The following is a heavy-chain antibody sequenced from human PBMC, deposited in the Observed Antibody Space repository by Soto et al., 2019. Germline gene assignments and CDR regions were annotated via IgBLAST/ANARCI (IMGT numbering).Heavy chain of an antibody. CDR1: GFTFSSYA. D-gene: IGHD2-2*01. J-gene: IGHJ6*02. CDR3: ARDRVVVPAAMLYYYYGMDV. V-gene: IGHV3-30-3*01. Sequence: GGSLRLSCAASGFTFSSYAMHWVRQAPGKGLEWVAVISYDGSNKYYADSVKGRFTISRDNSKNTLYLQMNSLRAEDTAVYYCARDRVVVPAAMLYYYYGMDVWGQGTTVTVSS. CDR2: ISYDGSNK.